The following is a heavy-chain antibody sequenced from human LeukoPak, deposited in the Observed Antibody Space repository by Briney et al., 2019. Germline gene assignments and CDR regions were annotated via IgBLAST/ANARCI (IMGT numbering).Heavy chain of an antibody. J-gene: IGHJ4*02. D-gene: IGHD2-15*01. CDR2: IIPIFGTA. CDR1: GYTFTSYA. CDR3: ATHPPGQYYCSGGSCYLDH. Sequence: SVKVSCKASGYTFTSYAMHWVRQAPGQRLEWMGWIIPIFGTANYAQKFQGRVTITADESTSTAYIELSSLRSEDTAVYYCATHPPGQYYCSGGSCYLDHWGQGTLVTVSS. V-gene: IGHV1-69*13.